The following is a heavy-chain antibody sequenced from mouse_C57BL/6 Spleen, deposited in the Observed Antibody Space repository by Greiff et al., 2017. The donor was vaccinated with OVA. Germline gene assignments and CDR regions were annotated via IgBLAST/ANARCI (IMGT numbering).Heavy chain of an antibody. J-gene: IGHJ1*03. Sequence: VKLQQPGAELVRPGSSVKLSCKASGYTFTSYWMHWVKQRPIQGLEWIGNIDPSDSETHYNQKFKDKATLTVDKSSSTAYMQLSSLTSEDSAVYYCARNSNYGYFDVWGTGTTVTVSS. V-gene: IGHV1-52*01. CDR2: IDPSDSET. CDR1: GYTFTSYW. CDR3: ARNSNYGYFDV. D-gene: IGHD2-5*01.